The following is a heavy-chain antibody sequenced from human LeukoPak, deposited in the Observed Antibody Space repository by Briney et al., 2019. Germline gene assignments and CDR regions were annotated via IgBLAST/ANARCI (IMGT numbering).Heavy chain of an antibody. J-gene: IGHJ3*02. CDR3: AREYHCSGGNLYEPDPFDS. CDR2: INSSGNTI. V-gene: IGHV3-48*04. D-gene: IGHD2-15*01. CDR1: GCTFSSYW. Sequence: GWALRLSCAASGCTFSSYWLHWVRQAPGRGVEGVAYINSSGNTIYYADSVKGRFTISRDNAKNSLYLQMNRLRAEDPAVYYCAREYHCSGGNLYEPDPFDSCGQGTMVTVSS.